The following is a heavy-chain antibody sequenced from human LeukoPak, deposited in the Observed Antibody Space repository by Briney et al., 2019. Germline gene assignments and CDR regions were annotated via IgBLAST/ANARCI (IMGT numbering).Heavy chain of an antibody. J-gene: IGHJ4*02. V-gene: IGHV4-59*01. CDR3: ARVLLSSGYSS. CDR2: VYYSGIT. Sequence: SETLSLTCSLSGASLSGYYYNWLRHPPGKGLEWIGFVYYSGITNFNPSLKSRVTMSVDTSKNQFSLKVSSVTAADTAVYYCARVLLSSGYSSWGQGTLVTVSS. CDR1: GASLSGYY. D-gene: IGHD3-22*01.